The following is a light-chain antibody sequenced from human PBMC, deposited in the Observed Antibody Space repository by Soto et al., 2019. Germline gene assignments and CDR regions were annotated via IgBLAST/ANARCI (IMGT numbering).Light chain of an antibody. Sequence: EIVLTQSPGTLSLSPGESTTLSCRASQSVGSSYLAWYQHKPGQAPRLLIYGATSRATGIPDRFSGSGSGTDFTLTISSLQPEDVATYYCQKYNSAPRTFGQGTKVDIK. CDR3: QKYNSAPRT. J-gene: IGKJ1*01. CDR2: GAT. CDR1: QSVGSSY. V-gene: IGKV3-20*01.